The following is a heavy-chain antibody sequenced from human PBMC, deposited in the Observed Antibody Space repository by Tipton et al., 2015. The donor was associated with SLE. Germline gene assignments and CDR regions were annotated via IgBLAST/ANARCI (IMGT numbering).Heavy chain of an antibody. CDR3: ARDQGGYSGYDPTS. Sequence: TLSLTCTVSSGSISSSYWSWIRQPPGKGLEWIGYIYHSGSTNYNPSLKSRVTISVDTSKNQFSLKLSSVTAADTAVYYCARDQGGYSGYDPTSRGQGTLVTVSS. D-gene: IGHD5-12*01. V-gene: IGHV4-59*01. CDR2: IYHSGST. J-gene: IGHJ4*02. CDR1: SGSISSSY.